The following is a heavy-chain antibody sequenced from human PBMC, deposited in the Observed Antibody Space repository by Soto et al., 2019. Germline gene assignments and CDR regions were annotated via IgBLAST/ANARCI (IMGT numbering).Heavy chain of an antibody. D-gene: IGHD1-26*01. Sequence: AESLKISCKGSGYSFSSYWISWVRQMPGKGLEWMGRIDSSDSYTNYSPSFQGHVTISADNSISTAYLQWSSLKASDTAMYYCARQDIPVGARGMDVWGQGTTVTVSS. CDR2: IDSSDSYT. V-gene: IGHV5-10-1*01. J-gene: IGHJ6*02. CDR1: GYSFSSYW. CDR3: ARQDIPVGARGMDV.